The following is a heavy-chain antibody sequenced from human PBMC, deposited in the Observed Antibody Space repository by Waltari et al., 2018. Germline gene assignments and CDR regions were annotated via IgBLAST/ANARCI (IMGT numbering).Heavy chain of an antibody. V-gene: IGHV3-74*02. Sequence: EVQLLESGGGLVQPGGSLRLSCAASGFTFSSYAMSWVRQAPGKGLVWVSCINGDGSRMTYADSVKGRFTLSRDNAKSTVYLQMSSLRAEDTALYYCVRVDNNGLEPFDYWGQGTLVTVSS. CDR2: INGDGSRM. J-gene: IGHJ4*01. D-gene: IGHD1-1*01. CDR3: VRVDNNGLEPFDY. CDR1: GFTFSSYA.